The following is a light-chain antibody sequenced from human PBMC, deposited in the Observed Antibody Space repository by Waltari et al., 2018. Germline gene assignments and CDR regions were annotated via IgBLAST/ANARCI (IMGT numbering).Light chain of an antibody. Sequence: DIQMTQSPSTLSASVGDRVTITCRASQGLGSWLVWFQQKPGKAPDLLLYKASNLESGVPSRFSGSGYGREFTLTITSLQAENSATYYCQQYNSYPWTFGQGTKLEIK. CDR3: QQYNSYPWT. CDR1: QGLGSW. J-gene: IGKJ2*02. V-gene: IGKV1-5*03. CDR2: KAS.